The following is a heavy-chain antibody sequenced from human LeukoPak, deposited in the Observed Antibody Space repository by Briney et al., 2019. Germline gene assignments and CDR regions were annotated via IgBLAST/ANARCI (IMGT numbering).Heavy chain of an antibody. CDR2: INYGGST. CDR3: ARGFPPGSGSRGSHAFDV. CDR1: AFSFSAYY. J-gene: IGHJ3*01. V-gene: IGHV4-34*01. Sequence: PSETLSLTCAVSAFSFSAYYWNWLRQSPGKGLEWIGEINYGGSTKYTPSLEGRGTILIDTSKNQFSLKLTSVTAADTAVYYCARGFPPGSGSRGSHAFDVWGQGTMVTVSS. D-gene: IGHD6-19*01.